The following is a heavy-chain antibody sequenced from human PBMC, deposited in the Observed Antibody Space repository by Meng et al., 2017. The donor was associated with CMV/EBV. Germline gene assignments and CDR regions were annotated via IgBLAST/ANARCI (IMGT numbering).Heavy chain of an antibody. J-gene: IGHJ5*02. CDR3: ARDHSTWYQLPSDLYNWFDP. Sequence: GESLKISCAASGFTFSSYAMHWVRQAPGKGLEWVAVISYDGSNKYYADSVKGRFTISRDNSKNTLYLQMNSLRAEDTAVYYCARDHSTWYQLPSDLYNWFDPWGQGTLVTVS. D-gene: IGHD2-2*01. V-gene: IGHV3-30-3*01. CDR2: ISYDGSNK. CDR1: GFTFSSYA.